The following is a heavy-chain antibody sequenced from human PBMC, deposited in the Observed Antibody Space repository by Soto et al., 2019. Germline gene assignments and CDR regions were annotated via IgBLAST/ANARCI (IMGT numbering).Heavy chain of an antibody. CDR3: ARDSPMGSTFSGYDAIDY. D-gene: IGHD5-12*01. CDR2: IIPLLDVT. Sequence: QVHLVQSGAEVKKPGSSVKVSCKASGGAFTNDIITWVRQAPGQGLEWMGRIIPLLDVTNYAQKFQGRVTITADKSTSTAYMELNSLIYDDTAVYYCARDSPMGSTFSGYDAIDYWGQGTLVTVSS. J-gene: IGHJ4*02. CDR1: GGAFTNDI. V-gene: IGHV1-69*08.